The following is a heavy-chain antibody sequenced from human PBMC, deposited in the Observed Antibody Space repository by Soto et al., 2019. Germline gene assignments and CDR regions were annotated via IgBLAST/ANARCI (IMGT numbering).Heavy chain of an antibody. D-gene: IGHD2-2*01. CDR3: ASRGHCSTGQCHTFDY. J-gene: IGHJ4*02. CDR2: ISMSGSYK. CDR1: DFSLSGFY. Sequence: PGWSLRLSCVGPDFSLSGFYMSWVRQAPGKGLEWLSFISMSGSYKTYAASVEGRFTISRDNVKNILYLQMDSLRVEDTAVYYCASRGHCSTGQCHTFDYWGQGTQVTVSS. V-gene: IGHV3-11*06.